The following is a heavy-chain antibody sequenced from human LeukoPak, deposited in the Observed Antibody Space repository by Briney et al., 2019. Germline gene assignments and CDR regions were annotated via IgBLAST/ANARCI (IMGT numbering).Heavy chain of an antibody. D-gene: IGHD3-10*01. CDR3: ARGSTRSGMDV. CDR2: IYHGGST. J-gene: IGHJ6*02. CDR1: GGSISSGGYS. Sequence: SETLSLTCAVSGGSISSGGYSWSWIRQPPGKGLEWIGYIYHGGSTYYNPSLKSRVTISVDRSKNQFSLKLSSVTAADTAVYYCARGSTRSGMDVWGQGTTVTVSS. V-gene: IGHV4-30-2*01.